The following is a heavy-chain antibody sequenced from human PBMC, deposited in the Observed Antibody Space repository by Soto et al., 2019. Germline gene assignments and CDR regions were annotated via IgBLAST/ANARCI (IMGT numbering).Heavy chain of an antibody. CDR1: GGSISSYY. CDR2: IYYSGST. V-gene: IGHV4-59*08. D-gene: IGHD2-2*01. Sequence: SETLSLTCTASGGSISSYYWSWIRQPPGKGLEWIGYIYYSGSTNYNPSLKSRVTISVDTSKNQFSLKLSSVTAADTAVYYCASLGGHCSSSSCFGFYVMDVWGQGTTVTVS. J-gene: IGHJ6*02. CDR3: ASLGGHCSSSSCFGFYVMDV.